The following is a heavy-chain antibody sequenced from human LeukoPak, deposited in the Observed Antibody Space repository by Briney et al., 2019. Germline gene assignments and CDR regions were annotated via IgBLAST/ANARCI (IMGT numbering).Heavy chain of an antibody. CDR3: ARGSGWSRNWFDP. V-gene: IGHV4-59*08. J-gene: IGHJ5*02. Sequence: PSETLSLTCTVSGGSISSYYWSWIRQPPGKGLEWIGYIYYSGSTNYNPSLKSRVTISVDTSKNQFSPKLSSVTAADTAVYYCARGSGWSRNWFDPWGQGTLVTVSS. D-gene: IGHD6-19*01. CDR1: GGSISSYY. CDR2: IYYSGST.